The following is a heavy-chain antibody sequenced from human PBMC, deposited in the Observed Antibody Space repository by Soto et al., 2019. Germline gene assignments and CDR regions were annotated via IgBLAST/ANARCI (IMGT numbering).Heavy chain of an antibody. CDR3: ARNHIYDSSGQGFDY. Sequence: SETLSLTCTVSGGSISSGGYYWSWIRQHPGKGLEWIGYIYYSGSTYYNPSLKSRVTISVDTSKNQFSLKLSSVTAADTAVYYCARNHIYDSSGQGFDYWGQGTLVTVSS. CDR2: IYYSGST. D-gene: IGHD3-22*01. J-gene: IGHJ4*02. CDR1: GGSISSGGYY. V-gene: IGHV4-31*03.